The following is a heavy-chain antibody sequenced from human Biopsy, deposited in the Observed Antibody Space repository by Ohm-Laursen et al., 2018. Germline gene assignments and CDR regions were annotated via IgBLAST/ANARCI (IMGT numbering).Heavy chain of an antibody. CDR2: FAPENGKT. CDR1: GYTLTELS. D-gene: IGHD1-1*01. CDR3: AADINVWNVNY. V-gene: IGHV1-24*01. J-gene: IGHJ4*02. Sequence: SVKGSCKVSGYTLTELSMHWVRQAPGKGLEWMGGFAPENGKTVYAQNFQARVSMTEDTSTDTAYMELRSLRSEDTAVYYCAADINVWNVNYWGQGTQVTVSS.